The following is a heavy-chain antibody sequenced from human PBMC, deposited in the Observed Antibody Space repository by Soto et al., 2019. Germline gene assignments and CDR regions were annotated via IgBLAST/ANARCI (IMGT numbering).Heavy chain of an antibody. J-gene: IGHJ4*02. CDR1: GGSISSGGYS. CDR3: ARVRQNYFGSGSLDY. CDR2: IYHSGGT. Sequence: SETLSLTCAVSGGSISSGGYSWSWIRQPPGKGLEWIGYIYHSGGTYYNPSLESRVTISLDRSKNQFSLKLTSVTAADTAVYYCARVRQNYFGSGSLDYWGQGTLVTVS. D-gene: IGHD3-10*01. V-gene: IGHV4-30-2*01.